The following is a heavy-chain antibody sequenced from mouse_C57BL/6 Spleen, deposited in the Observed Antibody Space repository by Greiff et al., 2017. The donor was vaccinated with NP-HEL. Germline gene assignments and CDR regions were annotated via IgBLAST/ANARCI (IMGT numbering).Heavy chain of an antibody. Sequence: EVQLVESGGGLVQPGGSMKLSCAASGFTFSDAWMDWVRQSPEKGLEWVAEIRNKANNHATYYAESVKGRFTISRDESKSSVYLQMNSLRAEDTGIYYCTRGAADYYYAMDYWGQGTSVTVSS. CDR3: TRGAADYYYAMDY. CDR1: GFTFSDAW. D-gene: IGHD2-4*01. J-gene: IGHJ4*01. CDR2: IRNKANNHAT. V-gene: IGHV6-6*01.